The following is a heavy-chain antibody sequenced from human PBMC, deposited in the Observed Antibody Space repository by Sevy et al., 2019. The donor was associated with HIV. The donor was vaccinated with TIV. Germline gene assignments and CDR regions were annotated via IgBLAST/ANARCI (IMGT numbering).Heavy chain of an antibody. J-gene: IGHJ4*02. V-gene: IGHV1-18*01. CDR2: VSPHNGDT. D-gene: IGHD2-15*01. CDR3: ASAYCSGGRCYSLAY. Sequence: ASVKVSCKVSGYTFNTYRIHWVRQAPGQGLEWMGWVSPHNGDTNYAQRLQGRITMFTDSSTSTAYMELRNLRSDDTALYYCASAYCSGGRCYSLAYWGQGTLVTVSS. CDR1: GYTFNTYR.